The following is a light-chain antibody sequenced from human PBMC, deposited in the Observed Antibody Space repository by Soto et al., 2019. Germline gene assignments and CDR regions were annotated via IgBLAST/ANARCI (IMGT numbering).Light chain of an antibody. CDR3: QQYGSSPPIT. J-gene: IGKJ5*01. Sequence: EIVLTQSPGTLSLSPGERATLSCRASQSVDSNYLGWYQQKPGQAPRLLIYGASSRATGIPDRFSGSGSGTDFTLTINRLEPEDFALYYCQQYGSSPPITFGQGTRLEIK. V-gene: IGKV3-20*01. CDR2: GAS. CDR1: QSVDSNY.